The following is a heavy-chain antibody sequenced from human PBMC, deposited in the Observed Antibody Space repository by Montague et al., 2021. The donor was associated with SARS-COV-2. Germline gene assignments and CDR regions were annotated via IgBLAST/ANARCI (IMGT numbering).Heavy chain of an antibody. CDR2: ISISGGNT. J-gene: IGHJ3*02. CDR3: AKDRQLVGDDAFDI. Sequence: SLRLSCAASGFTFSSYAMSWVRQAPGKGLEWVSTISISGGNTYXXXSXXGRFTISRDKSKNTLYLQMNSLRAEDTAVYYCAKDRQLVGDDAFDIWGQGTMVTVSS. D-gene: IGHD6-13*01. V-gene: IGHV3-23*01. CDR1: GFTFSSYA.